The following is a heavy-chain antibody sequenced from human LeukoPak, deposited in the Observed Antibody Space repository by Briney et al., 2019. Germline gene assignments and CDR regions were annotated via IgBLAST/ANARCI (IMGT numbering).Heavy chain of an antibody. J-gene: IGHJ4*02. V-gene: IGHV3-30*01. Sequence: GGSLRLSCAASGFTFSSYAMHGVRQAPGKGLEWVAVISYDGSNKYYADSVKGRFTISRDNSKNTLYLQMNSLRAEDTAVYYRARESVATTVTTFVDYWGQGTLVTVSS. CDR3: ARESVATTVTTFVDY. D-gene: IGHD4-11*01. CDR2: ISYDGSNK. CDR1: GFTFSSYA.